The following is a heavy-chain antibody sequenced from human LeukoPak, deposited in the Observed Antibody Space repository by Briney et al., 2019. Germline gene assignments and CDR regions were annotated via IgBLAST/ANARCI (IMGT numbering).Heavy chain of an antibody. CDR1: GAYVDTFY. D-gene: IGHD3-3*01. V-gene: IGHV4-59*08. Sequence: SETLSLTCNVSGAYVDTFYLSWTRQSPGKGLEWLGYVYYSGTTSFNPSLESRVTMSVDTSKNQIYLRLRSVTAADTAVYYCARLGFWSVHRVYAMDVWGQGTTVTVSS. CDR2: VYYSGTT. CDR3: ARLGFWSVHRVYAMDV. J-gene: IGHJ6*02.